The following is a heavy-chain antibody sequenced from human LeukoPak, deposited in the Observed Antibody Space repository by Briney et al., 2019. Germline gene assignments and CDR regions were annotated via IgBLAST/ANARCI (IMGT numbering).Heavy chain of an antibody. CDR2: INHGGST. CDR1: GGSFSGYY. CDR3: ARGPCTCTRCHGMDV. J-gene: IGHJ6*02. V-gene: IGHV4-34*01. D-gene: IGHD2-2*01. Sequence: SETLSLTCAVHGGSFSGYYWSWIRQPPGKGMGWVGEINHGGSTNYNPSLKSRVTISVDTSKNQLSLKLSSVTAADTAVYYCARGPCTCTRCHGMDVWGQGTTVTVSS.